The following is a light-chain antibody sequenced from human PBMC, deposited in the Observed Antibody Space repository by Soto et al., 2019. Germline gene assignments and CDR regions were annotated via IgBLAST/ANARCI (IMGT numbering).Light chain of an antibody. V-gene: IGLV1-40*01. J-gene: IGLJ2*01. CDR3: QSYDSSLSGVV. CDR1: SSNIGAGYD. CDR2: GNS. Sequence: QAVVTQPPSVSGDPGQRVTISCTGSSSNIGAGYDVHWYQQLPGTAPKLLIYGNSNRPSGVPDRFSGSKSGTSASLAITGLQAEDEADYYCQSYDSSLSGVVFGGWTKVTVL.